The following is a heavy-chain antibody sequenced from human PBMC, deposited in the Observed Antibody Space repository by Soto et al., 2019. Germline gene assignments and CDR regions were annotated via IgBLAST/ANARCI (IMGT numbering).Heavy chain of an antibody. CDR1: GFSLSTSGVG. V-gene: IGHV2-5*02. CDR2: IYWDDDK. J-gene: IGHJ4*02. Sequence: SGPTLVNPTQTLTLTCTFSGFSLSTSGVGVGWIRQPPGKALEWLALIYWDDDKRYSPSLKSRLTITKDTSKNQVVLTMTNMDPVDTATFYCAHRVGDSSGYYSKFDYRAQETLVTVSS. D-gene: IGHD3-22*01. CDR3: AHRVGDSSGYYSKFDY.